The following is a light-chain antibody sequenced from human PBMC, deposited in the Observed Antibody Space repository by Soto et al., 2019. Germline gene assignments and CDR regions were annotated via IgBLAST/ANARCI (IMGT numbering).Light chain of an antibody. CDR1: QGISRW. Sequence: DIQMTQSPSTLSASVGDTVTITCRAGQGISRWLAWYQQKPGRAPNLLIYEASTLESGVPSRFSGSGSGTEFTLTISSLHPDDFVTYYCHQYDTYSWTFGQGTKVEIK. CDR2: EAS. CDR3: HQYDTYSWT. V-gene: IGKV1-5*03. J-gene: IGKJ1*01.